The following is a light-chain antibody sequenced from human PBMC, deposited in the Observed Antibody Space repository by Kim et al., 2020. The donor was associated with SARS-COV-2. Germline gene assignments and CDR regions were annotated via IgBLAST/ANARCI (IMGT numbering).Light chain of an antibody. CDR1: QSVLYSSNNKNY. CDR2: WAS. CDR3: QQYYSSPWT. Sequence: ATINSKSSQSVLYSSNNKNYLAWYQQKPGQPPKLLIYWASTRESGVPDRFSGSGSGTDFTLTISSLQTEDVALYYCQQYYSSPWTFGQGTKVDIK. J-gene: IGKJ1*01. V-gene: IGKV4-1*01.